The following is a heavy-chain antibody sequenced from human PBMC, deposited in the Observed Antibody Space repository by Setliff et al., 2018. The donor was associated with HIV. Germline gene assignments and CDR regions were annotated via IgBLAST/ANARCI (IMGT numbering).Heavy chain of an antibody. CDR2: INSDGSST. CDR3: ARDWKNIGVAGTGFDCYSMDV. Sequence: PGGSLRLSCAASGFTFSSYWMHWVRQAPGKGLVWVSRINSDGSSTSYADSVKGRFTISRDNAKNTLYLQMNSLRAEDTAVYYCARDWKNIGVAGTGFDCYSMDVWGQGTTVTVSS. V-gene: IGHV3-74*01. CDR1: GFTFSSYW. D-gene: IGHD6-19*01. J-gene: IGHJ6*02.